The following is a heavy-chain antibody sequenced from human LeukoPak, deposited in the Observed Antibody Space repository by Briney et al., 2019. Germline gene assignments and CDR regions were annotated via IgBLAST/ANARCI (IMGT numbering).Heavy chain of an antibody. D-gene: IGHD5-24*01. Sequence: ASVKVSCKASGDTFNSYVMNWVRQAPGQVLEWMGWINTNTGNPTYAQGFTGRFVFSLDTSVSTTYLQISSLKDEDTAVYYCARAWLKLDYCAQETLVPVSS. CDR3: ARAWLKLDY. V-gene: IGHV7-4-1*02. CDR2: INTNTGNP. CDR1: GDTFNSYV. J-gene: IGHJ4*02.